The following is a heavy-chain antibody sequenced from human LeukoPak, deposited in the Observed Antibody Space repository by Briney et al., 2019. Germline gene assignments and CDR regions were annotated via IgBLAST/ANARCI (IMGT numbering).Heavy chain of an antibody. J-gene: IGHJ4*02. V-gene: IGHV3-33*01. CDR1: GFTFNTYG. D-gene: IGHD3-22*01. CDR2: IWYDGSNK. CDR3: VRDSGEIPNTYYYDSSGYLHY. Sequence: PGRSLRLSCAASGFTFNTYGMHWVRQAPGKGLEWVAVIWYDGSNKYYADSVRGRLTISGDNSKNTLYLQMNSLRAEDTAVYFCVRDSGEIPNTYYYDSSGYLHYWGPGTLVTVSS.